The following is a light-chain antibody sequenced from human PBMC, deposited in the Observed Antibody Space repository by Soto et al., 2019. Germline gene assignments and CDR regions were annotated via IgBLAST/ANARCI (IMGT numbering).Light chain of an antibody. CDR1: RSVSSS. V-gene: IGKV3-15*01. CDR2: GAS. J-gene: IGKJ4*01. CDR3: QQYDNWPPLT. Sequence: EIVMTQSPVTLSVSPGERATLSCRASRSVSSSLAWYQQKPGQAPRLLIYGASTRATGIPARFTGSGSGTKFTLTISSLLSEDFAIYYCQQYDNWPPLTFGGGTKVEIK.